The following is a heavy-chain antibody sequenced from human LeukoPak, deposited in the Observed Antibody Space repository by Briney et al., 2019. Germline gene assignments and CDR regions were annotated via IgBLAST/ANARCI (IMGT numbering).Heavy chain of an antibody. Sequence: SETLSLTCTVSGGSISSYYWSWIRQPPGKGLEWIGYIYYSGSTNYNPSLKSRVTISVDTSKNQFSLKLSSVTAADTAVYYCVKGSGSYGLLALDPWGRGTLVTVTS. D-gene: IGHD1-26*01. V-gene: IGHV4-59*01. J-gene: IGHJ5*02. CDR2: IYYSGST. CDR1: GGSISSYY. CDR3: VKGSGSYGLLALDP.